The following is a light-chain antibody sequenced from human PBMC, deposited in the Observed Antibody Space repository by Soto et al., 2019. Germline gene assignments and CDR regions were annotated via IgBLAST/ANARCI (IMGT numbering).Light chain of an antibody. CDR1: SSDVGGYNH. Sequence: QSALTQPPSASGSPGQSVTISCSGTSSDVGGYNHVSWYQQHPGKAPKLMIYEVSKRPSGVPDRFSGSKSGNTASLTVSGLQAEDEGDYYCSAYAGSSMVVFGGGTKLTVL. J-gene: IGLJ3*02. CDR2: EVS. V-gene: IGLV2-8*01. CDR3: SAYAGSSMVV.